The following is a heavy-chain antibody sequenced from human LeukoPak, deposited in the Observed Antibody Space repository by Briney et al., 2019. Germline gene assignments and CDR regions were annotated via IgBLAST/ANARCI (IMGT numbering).Heavy chain of an antibody. CDR1: GGSISSYY. D-gene: IGHD3-22*01. CDR2: IYYSGST. V-gene: IGHV4-59*01. CDR3: ARGPYHYDSSGYYPKAFP. J-gene: IGHJ5*02. Sequence: SETLSLTCTVSGGSISSYYWSWIRQPPGKGLEWIGYIYYSGSTNYNPSLKSRVTISVDTSKNQFSLKLSSVTAADTAVYYCARGPYHYDSSGYYPKAFPWGQGTLVTVSS.